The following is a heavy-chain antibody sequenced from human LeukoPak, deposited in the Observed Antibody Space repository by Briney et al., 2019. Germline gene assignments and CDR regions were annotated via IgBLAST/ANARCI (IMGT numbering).Heavy chain of an antibody. Sequence: SETLSLTCAVYGGSFSGYYWSWIRQPPGKRLEWIGEINHSGSTNYNPSLKSRVTISVDTSKNQFSLKLSSVTAADTAVYYCARGPMYDFWSGYPSGEFDPWGQGTLVTVSS. D-gene: IGHD3-3*01. CDR2: INHSGST. V-gene: IGHV4-34*01. CDR1: GGSFSGYY. CDR3: ARGPMYDFWSGYPSGEFDP. J-gene: IGHJ5*02.